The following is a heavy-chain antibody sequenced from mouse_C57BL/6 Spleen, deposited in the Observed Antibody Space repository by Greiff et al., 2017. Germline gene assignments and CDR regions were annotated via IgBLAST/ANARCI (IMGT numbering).Heavy chain of an antibody. J-gene: IGHJ2*01. CDR2: IHPNSGST. Sequence: QVQLQQPGAELVKPGASVKLSCKASGYTFTSYWMHWVKQRPGQGLEWIGMIHPNSGSTNYNEKFKSKATLTVDKSSSTAYMQLSSLTSEDSAVYYCAREGDDCYYVDYWGQGTTRTVSS. CDR3: AREGDDCYYVDY. V-gene: IGHV1-64*01. CDR1: GYTFTSYW. D-gene: IGHD2-3*01.